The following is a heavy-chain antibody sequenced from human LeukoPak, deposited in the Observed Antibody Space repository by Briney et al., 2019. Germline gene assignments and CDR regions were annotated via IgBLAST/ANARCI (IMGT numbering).Heavy chain of an antibody. Sequence: PSETLSLTCAVYGGSFSGYYWSWIRQPPGKGLEWIGYIYYSGSTNYSPSLKSRVTISVDTSKNQFSLKLSSVTAADTAVYYCARVESGSWGLNYYYYYMDVWGKGTTVTVSS. CDR3: ARVESGSWGLNYYYYYMDV. CDR2: IYYSGST. CDR1: GGSFSGYY. J-gene: IGHJ6*03. D-gene: IGHD6-13*01. V-gene: IGHV4-59*01.